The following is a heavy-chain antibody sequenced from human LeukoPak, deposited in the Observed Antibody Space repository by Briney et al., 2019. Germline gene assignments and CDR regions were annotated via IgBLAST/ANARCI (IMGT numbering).Heavy chain of an antibody. CDR2: MNPNSGNT. V-gene: IGHV1-8*01. CDR3: ARDLYCSGGSCHSPAGRTYDY. J-gene: IGHJ4*02. Sequence: ASVKVSCKASGYTFTSYDINWVRQAPGQGLEWLGWMNPNSGNTGYARKFQGRVTMTRDTSISTAYMELNSLRSEDTAVYYCARDLYCSGGSCHSPAGRTYDYWGQGTLVTVSS. D-gene: IGHD2-15*01. CDR1: GYTFTSYD.